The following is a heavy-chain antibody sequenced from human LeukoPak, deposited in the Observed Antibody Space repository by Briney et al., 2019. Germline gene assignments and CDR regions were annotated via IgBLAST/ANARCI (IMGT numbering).Heavy chain of an antibody. CDR2: INHSGST. Sequence: SETLSLTGAVYGGSFSGYYWSWIRQPPGKGLEWIGEINHSGSTNYNPSLKSRVTISVATSKKQCSLTLSSVTAADTAVYYCASRDSSGYLDYWGQGTLVTVSS. D-gene: IGHD3-22*01. CDR1: GGSFSGYY. CDR3: ASRDSSGYLDY. J-gene: IGHJ4*02. V-gene: IGHV4-34*01.